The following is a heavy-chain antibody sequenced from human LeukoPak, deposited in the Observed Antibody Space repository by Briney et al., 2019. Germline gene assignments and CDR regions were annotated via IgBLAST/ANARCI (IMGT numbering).Heavy chain of an antibody. J-gene: IGHJ4*02. V-gene: IGHV3-30*03. Sequence: PGGSLRLSCAASGFTFSNYGIHWVRQAPGKGLDWVALISSDGSTKYYADSVKGRFTISRDNSKNTLYLQMNSLRAEDTAVYYCSRSRPKFKDFDYWGQGTLVTVSS. CDR1: GFTFSNYG. CDR2: ISSDGSTK. CDR3: SRSRPKFKDFDY.